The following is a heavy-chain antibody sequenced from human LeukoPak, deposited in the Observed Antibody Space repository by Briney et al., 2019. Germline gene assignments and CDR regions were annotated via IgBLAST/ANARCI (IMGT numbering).Heavy chain of an antibody. J-gene: IGHJ4*02. CDR2: ISWNSCSI. CDR3: SKGSYFDY. V-gene: IGHV3-9*01. Sequence: GRSLRLSCAASGFTFDDYAMHWVRQAPGKGLEWVSGISWNSCSIGYADSVKGRFTISRDNAKNSLYLQMNSLRAEDTALYYCSKGSYFDYWGQGTLVTVSS. CDR1: GFTFDDYA.